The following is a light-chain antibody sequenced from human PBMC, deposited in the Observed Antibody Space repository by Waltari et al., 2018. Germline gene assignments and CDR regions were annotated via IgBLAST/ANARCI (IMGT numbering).Light chain of an antibody. CDR3: QQYNNWPPLT. CDR2: GAS. Sequence: EIVMTQSPATLSVSPGERATLSCRASQRVSSNLAWYQQKPGRAPRLLSYGASTRATGVPARFSGSGSGTEFTLTISSLQSEDFAGYYCQQYNNWPPLTFGGGTKVEIK. J-gene: IGKJ4*01. V-gene: IGKV3-15*01. CDR1: QRVSSN.